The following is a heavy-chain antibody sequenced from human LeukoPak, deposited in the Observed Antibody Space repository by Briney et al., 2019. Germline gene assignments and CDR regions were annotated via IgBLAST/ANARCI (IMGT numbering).Heavy chain of an antibody. CDR3: ARAEYAAADY. Sequence: SETLSLTCTVSDGSISSTNFYWGWIRQPPGKGLEWIGTVYYTGSTFYNPSLKSRVTISVDTSKNQFSLKLSSVTAADTAVYYCARAEYAAADYWGQGTLVTVSS. CDR2: VYYTGST. D-gene: IGHD2-8*01. V-gene: IGHV4-39*07. J-gene: IGHJ4*02. CDR1: DGSISSTNFY.